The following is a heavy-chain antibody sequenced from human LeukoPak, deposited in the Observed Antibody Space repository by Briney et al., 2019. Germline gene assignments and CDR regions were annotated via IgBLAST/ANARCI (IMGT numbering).Heavy chain of an antibody. CDR1: GYTLTELS. V-gene: IGHV1-24*01. Sequence: ASVKVSCKVSGYTLTELSMHWVREAPGKGLEWIGGFDPEDGETIYAQKFQGRVTMTEDTSTDTAYMELSSLRSEDTAVYYCATVRQWLVRGYFQHWGQGTLVTVSS. CDR2: FDPEDGET. J-gene: IGHJ1*01. D-gene: IGHD6-19*01. CDR3: ATVRQWLVRGYFQH.